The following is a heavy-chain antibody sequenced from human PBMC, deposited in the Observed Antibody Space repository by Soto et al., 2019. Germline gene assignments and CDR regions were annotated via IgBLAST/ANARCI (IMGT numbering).Heavy chain of an antibody. CDR2: ISGSGDRT. CDR1: GFTLSMSA. D-gene: IGHD3-10*01. J-gene: IGHJ3*01. V-gene: IGHV3-23*01. Sequence: PGGSLRLSCAASGFTLSMSAMNWVRQAPGKGLEWVSYISGSGDRTYYADSVKGRFTISRDRSKNTVSLQMDSLRAEDTAVYYCAKHRGIIVIAADAFAAWGKGT. CDR3: AKHRGIIVIAADAFAA.